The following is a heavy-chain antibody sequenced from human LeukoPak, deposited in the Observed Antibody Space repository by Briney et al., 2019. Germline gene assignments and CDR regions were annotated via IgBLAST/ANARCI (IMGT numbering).Heavy chain of an antibody. CDR3: EHASGYFDY. CDR2: TYYRSKWYN. V-gene: IGHV6-1*01. J-gene: IGHJ4*02. CDR1: GDSVSSKSVA. Sequence: SQTLSLTCAISGDSVSSKSVASNWIRQSPSRGLEWLGRTYYRSKWYNEYAVSVKSRITINPDTSKNQFSLQLNSVTPEDTAVYYCEHASGYFDYWGQGTLVTVS. D-gene: IGHD2-15*01.